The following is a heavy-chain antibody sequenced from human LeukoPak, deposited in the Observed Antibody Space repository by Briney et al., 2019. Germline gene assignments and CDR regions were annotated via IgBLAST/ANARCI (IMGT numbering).Heavy chain of an antibody. Sequence: SQTLSLTCTVSGGSISSGGYYWSWIRQHPGKGLEWIGYIYYSGSTYYNPSLKSRVTISVDTSKNQFSLKLSSVTAADTAVYYCARVARGNYDYVWGSYPADAFDIWGQGTMVTVSS. CDR3: ARVARGNYDYVWGSYPADAFDI. D-gene: IGHD3-16*02. J-gene: IGHJ3*02. V-gene: IGHV4-31*03. CDR1: GGSISSGGYY. CDR2: IYYSGST.